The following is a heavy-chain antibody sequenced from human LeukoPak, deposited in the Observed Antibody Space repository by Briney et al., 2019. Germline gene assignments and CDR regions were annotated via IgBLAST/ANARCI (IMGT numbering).Heavy chain of an antibody. CDR1: GFTVSSNY. J-gene: IGHJ4*02. Sequence: GGSLRLSCAASGFTVSSNYMSWVRQAPGKGLEWASVIYSGGSTYYADSVKGRFTISRDNSKNTLYLQMNSLRAEDTAVYYCARAYCSGGSCYGYFDYWGQGTLVTVSS. D-gene: IGHD2-15*01. CDR2: IYSGGST. V-gene: IGHV3-53*01. CDR3: ARAYCSGGSCYGYFDY.